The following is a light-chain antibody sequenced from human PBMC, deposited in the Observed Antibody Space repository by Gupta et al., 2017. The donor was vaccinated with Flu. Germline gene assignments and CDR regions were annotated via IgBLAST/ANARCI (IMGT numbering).Light chain of an antibody. CDR1: QSVSSN. Sequence: EIVMTQSPATLSVSPGERATLSCRASQSVSSNLAWYQQKPGLAPRLLIYGASTRATGIPARFSGGGSGTEFTLTISSLQSEDFAVYYCQQYNNWLTFGGGTKVE. CDR2: GAS. J-gene: IGKJ4*01. V-gene: IGKV3-15*01. CDR3: QQYNNWLT.